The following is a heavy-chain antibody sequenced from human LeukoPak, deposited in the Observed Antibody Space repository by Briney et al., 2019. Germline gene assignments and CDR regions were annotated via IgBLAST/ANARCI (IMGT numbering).Heavy chain of an antibody. CDR2: ISWNSGSI. V-gene: IGHV3-9*01. CDR3: AKDIASRYLWELLNAFDI. D-gene: IGHD1-26*01. CDR1: GFTFSSYA. J-gene: IGHJ3*02. Sequence: GGSLRLSCAASGFTFSSYAMSWVRQAPGKGLEWVSGISWNSGSIGYADSVKGRFTISRDNAKNSLYLQMNSLRAEDTALYYCAKDIASRYLWELLNAFDIWGQGTMVTVSS.